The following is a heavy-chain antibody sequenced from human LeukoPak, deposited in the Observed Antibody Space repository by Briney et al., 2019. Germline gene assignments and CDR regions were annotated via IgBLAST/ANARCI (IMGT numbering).Heavy chain of an antibody. D-gene: IGHD4-11*01. Sequence: GGSLRLSCAASGFTFSTYRRSWVRQAPGKGLEWVANIKQDGSEKHYVDSVKGRFTISRDNAKNSLYLQMSSLRAEDTAVYYCTRVEETATTAAIIRKYSYYYYYMDVWGKGNTVTVSS. CDR3: TRVEETATTAAIIRKYSYYYYYMDV. V-gene: IGHV3-7*01. J-gene: IGHJ6*03. CDR2: IKQDGSEK. CDR1: GFTFSTYR.